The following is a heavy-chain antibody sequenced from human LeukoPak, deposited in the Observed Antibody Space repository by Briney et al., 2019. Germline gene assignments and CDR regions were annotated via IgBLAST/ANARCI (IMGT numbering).Heavy chain of an antibody. D-gene: IGHD3-22*01. CDR1: GFTVSDNF. CDR3: AIGGSRIVVAPTYYFDY. Sequence: PGGSLRLSCAASGFTVSDNFLSWVRQAPGKGLEWVSVFYSGGSTSYADSVKGRFTVSRDNSKNTLYLQMNSLRAEDTAVYYCAIGGSRIVVAPTYYFDYWGQGTLVTVSS. J-gene: IGHJ4*02. CDR2: FYSGGST. V-gene: IGHV3-53*01.